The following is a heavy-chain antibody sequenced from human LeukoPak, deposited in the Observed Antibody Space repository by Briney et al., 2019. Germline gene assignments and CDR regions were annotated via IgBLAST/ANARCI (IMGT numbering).Heavy chain of an antibody. CDR1: GGSISSHY. D-gene: IGHD5/OR15-5a*01. CDR2: IYYSGST. Sequence: PSETLSLTCTVSGGSISSHYWSWIRQPPGKGLEWIGYIYYSGSTNYNPSLKSRVTISVDTSKNQFSLKLSSVTAADTAVYYCARIVYDSTNYYYYYMDVWGKGTTVTVSS. V-gene: IGHV4-59*11. CDR3: ARIVYDSTNYYYYYMDV. J-gene: IGHJ6*03.